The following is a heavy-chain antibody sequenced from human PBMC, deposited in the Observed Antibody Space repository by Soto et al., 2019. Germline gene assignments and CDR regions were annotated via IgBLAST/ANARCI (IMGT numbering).Heavy chain of an antibody. CDR1: GGTFSSYA. CDR3: ARVVVAATHYYYSYGMDV. Sequence: QVQLVQSGAEVKKPGSSVKVSCKASGGTFSSYAISWVRQAPGQGLEWMGGIIPIFGTANYEQNFQGRVTIPADDATSTPHMELSSLRSEATAVYSCARVVVAATHYYYSYGMDVWGQGTKVTVSS. D-gene: IGHD2-15*01. J-gene: IGHJ6*02. V-gene: IGHV1-69*01. CDR2: IIPIFGTA.